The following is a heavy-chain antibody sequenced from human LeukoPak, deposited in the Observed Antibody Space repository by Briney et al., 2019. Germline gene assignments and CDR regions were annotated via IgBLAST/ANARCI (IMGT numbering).Heavy chain of an antibody. CDR2: IYSSGST. CDR1: GGSISSGSYY. Sequence: SETLSLTCTVSGGSISSGSYYWSWIRQPAGEGLEWIGRIYSSGSTNYNPPLKIRVTISVDTSKNQFSEKLSTWTAADNAVYYCAREGGYDFWSGLVFDPCGQRTLVTVSS. CDR3: AREGGYDFWSGLVFDP. V-gene: IGHV4-61*02. D-gene: IGHD3-3*01. J-gene: IGHJ5*02.